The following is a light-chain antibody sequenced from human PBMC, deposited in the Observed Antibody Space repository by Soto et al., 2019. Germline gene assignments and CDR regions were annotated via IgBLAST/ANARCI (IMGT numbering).Light chain of an antibody. V-gene: IGLV2-8*01. Sequence: QSALTQPPSASGSPGQSVSISCTGTSSDIGAYNFVSWYQQHPGKAPRLMIYGVNKRPSGVPDRFSGSKSGNTASLTVSGLQAEDEADYYCSPYAGSNNYVVFGGGTKVTVL. CDR2: GVN. CDR1: SSDIGAYNF. CDR3: SPYAGSNNYVV. J-gene: IGLJ2*01.